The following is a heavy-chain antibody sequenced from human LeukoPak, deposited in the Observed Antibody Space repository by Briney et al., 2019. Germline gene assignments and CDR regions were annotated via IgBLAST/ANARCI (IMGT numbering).Heavy chain of an antibody. CDR2: ISTSGDNT. V-gene: IGHV3-23*01. D-gene: IGHD3-10*01. CDR1: GFTFGTFA. Sequence: PGGSLRLSCAASGFTFGTFAMSWVRQAPGKGLEWVSGISTSGDNTYYADSVKGRFTISRDNSKSTLYLQMNSLRAEDTALYYCADYGSGSNIFDYWGQGTLVTVSS. CDR3: ADYGSGSNIFDY. J-gene: IGHJ4*02.